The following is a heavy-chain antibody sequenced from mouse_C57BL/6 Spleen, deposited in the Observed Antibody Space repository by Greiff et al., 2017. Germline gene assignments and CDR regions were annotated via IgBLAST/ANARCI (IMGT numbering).Heavy chain of an antibody. Sequence: QVQLKQPGAELVKPGASVKVSCKASGYTFTSYWMHWVKQRPGQGLEWIGRIHPSDSDTNYNQKFKGKATLTVDKSSSTAYMQLSSLTSDDSAVYYCAIYGPPLTLYVDDWGQGTTLTVST. CDR1: GYTFTSYW. CDR3: AIYGPPLTLYVDD. V-gene: IGHV1-74*01. D-gene: IGHD4-1*01. J-gene: IGHJ2*01. CDR2: IHPSDSDT.